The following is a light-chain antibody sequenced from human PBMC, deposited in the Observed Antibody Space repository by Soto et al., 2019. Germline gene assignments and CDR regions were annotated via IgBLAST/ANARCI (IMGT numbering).Light chain of an antibody. CDR2: GAS. J-gene: IGKJ2*01. V-gene: IGKV3-20*01. CDR3: QQYDTSSWAYT. Sequence: EVVLTQSPATLSLSPGERATLSCRASQSVSSSYLAWYQQKPGQAPRLLIYGASSRATGIPDRFSGSGSGTDFTLTISRLEPEDFAVYYCQQYDTSSWAYTFGQGTKLEIK. CDR1: QSVSSSY.